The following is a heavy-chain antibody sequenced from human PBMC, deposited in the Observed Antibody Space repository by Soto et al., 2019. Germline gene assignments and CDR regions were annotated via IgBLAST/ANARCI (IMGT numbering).Heavy chain of an antibody. J-gene: IGHJ6*02. CDR3: ARDRGTAMVPYYYYGMDV. CDR1: GYTFTSYG. D-gene: IGHD5-18*01. Sequence: ASVKVSCKASGYTFTSYGISWVRQAPGQGLEWMGWISAYNGNTNYAQKLQGRVTMTTDTSTSTAYMELRSLRSDDTAVYYCARDRGTAMVPYYYYGMDVWGQGTTVTVSS. V-gene: IGHV1-18*04. CDR2: ISAYNGNT.